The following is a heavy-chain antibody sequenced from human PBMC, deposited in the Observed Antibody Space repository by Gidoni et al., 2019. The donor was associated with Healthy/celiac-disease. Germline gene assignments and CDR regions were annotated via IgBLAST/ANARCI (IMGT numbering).Heavy chain of an antibody. CDR3: ARPDDSSGYYFDY. J-gene: IGHJ4*02. CDR2: IYYSGST. CDR1: DSSISSSRYY. V-gene: IGHV4-39*01. D-gene: IGHD3-22*01. Sequence: QLQLQESGPGLVKPSEPLSLPCPVYDSSISSSRYYWGWIRQPPGKGLEWMGSIYYSGSTYYNPSLKSRVTISVDTSKNQFSLKLSSVTAADTAVYYCARPDDSSGYYFDYWGQGTLVTVSS.